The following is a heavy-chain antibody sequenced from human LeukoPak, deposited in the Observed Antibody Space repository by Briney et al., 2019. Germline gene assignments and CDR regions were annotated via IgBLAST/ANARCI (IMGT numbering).Heavy chain of an antibody. CDR2: IYYSGST. CDR1: GGSISSSSYY. Sequence: SETLSLTCTVSGGSISSSSYYWGWIRQPPGKGLEWIGSIYYSGSTYYNPSLKSRVTISADTSKNQFSLKLSSVTAADTAVYYCARGVYSGSYFRSEREGFDYWGQGTLVTVSS. V-gene: IGHV4-39*07. J-gene: IGHJ4*02. CDR3: ARGVYSGSYFRSEREGFDY. D-gene: IGHD1-26*01.